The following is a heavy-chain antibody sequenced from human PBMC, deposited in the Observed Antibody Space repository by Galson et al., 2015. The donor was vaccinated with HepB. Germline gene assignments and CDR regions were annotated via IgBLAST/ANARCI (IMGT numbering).Heavy chain of an antibody. D-gene: IGHD3-10*01. CDR3: ARSDYYGSGSYYNPPDY. CDR1: GGTFSSYA. V-gene: IGHV1-69*06. J-gene: IGHJ4*02. CDR2: IIPIFGTA. Sequence: SVKVSCKASGGTFSSYAISWVRQAPGQGLEWMGGIIPIFGTANYAQKFQGRVTITADKSTSTAYMELSSLRSEDTAVYYCARSDYYGSGSYYNPPDYWGQGTLVTVSS.